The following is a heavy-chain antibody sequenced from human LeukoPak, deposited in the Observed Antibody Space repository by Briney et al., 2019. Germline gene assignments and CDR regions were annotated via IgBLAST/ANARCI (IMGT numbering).Heavy chain of an antibody. V-gene: IGHV3-30*04. CDR2: ISYDGSNK. D-gene: IGHD2-2*01. CDR1: GFTFSSYA. Sequence: GRSLRLSCAASGFTFSSYAMHWVRQAPGKGLEWVAVISYDGSNKYYADSVKGRFTISRDNSKNTLYLQMNSLRAEDTAVYYCARVARGGIAVVPAAMHYWGQGTLVTVST. J-gene: IGHJ4*02. CDR3: ARVARGGIAVVPAAMHY.